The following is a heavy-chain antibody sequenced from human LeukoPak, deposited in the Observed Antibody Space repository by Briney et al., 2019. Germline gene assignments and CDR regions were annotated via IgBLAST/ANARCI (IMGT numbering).Heavy chain of an antibody. D-gene: IGHD1-26*01. CDR1: GFSFRNTW. Sequence: EGSLRLSCTTSGFSFRNTWMSWVRQAPGKGLEWVANIKKDETEIYYADSVKGRFTISRDNAKRSLYLQMNVLRAADTAVYYCATLNWDDGEVSGFDHWGRGIMVTVSS. V-gene: IGHV3-7*01. CDR2: IKKDETEI. J-gene: IGHJ5*02. CDR3: ATLNWDDGEVSGFDH.